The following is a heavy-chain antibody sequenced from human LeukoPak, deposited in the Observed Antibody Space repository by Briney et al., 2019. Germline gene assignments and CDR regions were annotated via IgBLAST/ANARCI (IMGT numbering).Heavy chain of an antibody. CDR3: ARLSCSSSSCFFPNAFDV. V-gene: IGHV4-39*01. J-gene: IGHJ3*01. Sequence: SETLSLTCTVSGGSISSSGYYWGWIRQPPGKGLEWIANIYYSGSTCYNSSLKSRVTISVDTSKNQFSLKLISVTAADTAVYFCARLSCSSSSCFFPNAFDVWGQGTMVTVSS. CDR1: GGSISSSGYY. D-gene: IGHD2-2*01. CDR2: IYYSGST.